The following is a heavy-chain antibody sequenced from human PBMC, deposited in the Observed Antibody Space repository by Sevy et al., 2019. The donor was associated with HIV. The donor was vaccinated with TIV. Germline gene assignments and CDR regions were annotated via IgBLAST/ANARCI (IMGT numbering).Heavy chain of an antibody. CDR2: IYPGDSDT. CDR1: GYSFTSYW. J-gene: IGHJ6*03. V-gene: IGHV5-51*01. CDR3: ARQVQTVAGTPHYYYYMDV. D-gene: IGHD6-19*01. Sequence: GESLKISCKGSGYSFTSYWIGWVRQMPGKGLEWMGIIYPGDSDTRYSPSFQGQVTISADKSISTAYLQGSSLKASDTAMYYCARQVQTVAGTPHYYYYMDVWGKGTTVTVSS.